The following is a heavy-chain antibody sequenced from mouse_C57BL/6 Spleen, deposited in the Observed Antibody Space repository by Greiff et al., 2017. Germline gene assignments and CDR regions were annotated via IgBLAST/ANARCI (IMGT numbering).Heavy chain of an antibody. CDR2: IDPSDSDT. Sequence: VQLQQPGAELVRPGSSVKLSCKASGYTFTSYWMHWVKQRPIQGLEWIGNIDPSDSDTHYNQKFKDKATLTVDKSSSTAYMQLSSLTSEDSAVYYCAKGGNWSYFDYWGQGTTLTVSS. V-gene: IGHV1-52*01. D-gene: IGHD4-1*02. CDR3: AKGGNWSYFDY. CDR1: GYTFTSYW. J-gene: IGHJ2*01.